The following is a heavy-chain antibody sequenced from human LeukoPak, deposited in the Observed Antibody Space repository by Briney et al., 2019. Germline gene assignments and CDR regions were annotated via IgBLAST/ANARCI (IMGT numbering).Heavy chain of an antibody. CDR3: AKRGLRRNWFYP. Sequence: GGSLRLSCAASGFTFNLYAMNWVRQAPGKGLEWLSSINGAGNSSYYADSLRGRFTVSRDNSKNTLYLQMNSLRAEDTAVYYCAKRGLRRNWFYPWGQGTLVTVSS. CDR1: GFTFNLYA. D-gene: IGHD4-17*01. CDR2: INGAGNSS. V-gene: IGHV3-23*01. J-gene: IGHJ5*02.